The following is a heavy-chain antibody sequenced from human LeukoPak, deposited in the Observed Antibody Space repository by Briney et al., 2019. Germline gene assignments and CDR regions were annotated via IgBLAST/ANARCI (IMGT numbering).Heavy chain of an antibody. CDR1: GGSISSYY. V-gene: IGHV4-59*12. CDR3: AREDTAMVYHFLQHYYYYYMDV. Sequence: RPSETLSLTCTVSGGSISSYYWSWVRQPPGKGLEWIGFVYYTGSTNHSPSLKSRVTMSVDTSKNQFSLELSSVTAADTAVYYCAREDTAMVYHFLQHYYYYYMDVWGKGTTVTISS. D-gene: IGHD5-18*01. CDR2: VYYTGST. J-gene: IGHJ6*03.